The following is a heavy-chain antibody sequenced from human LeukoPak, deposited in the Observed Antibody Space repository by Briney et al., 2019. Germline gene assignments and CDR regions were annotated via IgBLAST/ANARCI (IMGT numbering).Heavy chain of an antibody. V-gene: IGHV3-33*01. CDR1: GFTFSSYG. CDR3: ARDQYYYGSGSYFHAFDI. J-gene: IGHJ3*02. D-gene: IGHD3-10*01. Sequence: PGGSLRLSCAACGFTFSSYGMHWVRQAPGKGLEWVAVIWYDGSNKYYADSVKGRFTISRDNSKNTLYLQMNSLRAEDTAVYYCARDQYYYGSGSYFHAFDIWGQGTMVTVSS. CDR2: IWYDGSNK.